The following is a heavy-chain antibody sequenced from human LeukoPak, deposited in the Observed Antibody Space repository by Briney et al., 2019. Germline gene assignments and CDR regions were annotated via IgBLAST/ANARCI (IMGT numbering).Heavy chain of an antibody. CDR3: ARHRGRDSGGYPFDY. Sequence: SETLSLTCTVSGGSISTYYWSWIRQPPGKGLEWIGYIYYSESTNYNPSLKSRVTISVDTSKIQFSLKLTSVTAADTAVYYCARHRGRDSGGYPFDYWGQGTLVTVSS. CDR1: GGSISTYY. J-gene: IGHJ4*02. V-gene: IGHV4-59*08. D-gene: IGHD3-10*01. CDR2: IYYSEST.